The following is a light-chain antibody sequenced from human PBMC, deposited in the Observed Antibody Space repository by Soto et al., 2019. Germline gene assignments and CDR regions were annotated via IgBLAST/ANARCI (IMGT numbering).Light chain of an antibody. CDR1: QSVSNNY. Sequence: EIVLTQSPGTLSLSPGERASLSCRASQSVSNNYLAWYQQKPGQAPRLLIYDASRRATGIPDRFSGSGSGTDFTLTISRLEPEDFAVDYCQQYGSSSLTFGGGTKVEIK. CDR2: DAS. J-gene: IGKJ4*01. CDR3: QQYGSSSLT. V-gene: IGKV3-20*01.